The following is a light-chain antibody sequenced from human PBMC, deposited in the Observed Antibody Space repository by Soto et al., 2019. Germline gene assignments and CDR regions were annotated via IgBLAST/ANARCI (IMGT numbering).Light chain of an antibody. CDR1: SSDVGSYNL. Sequence: QSVLTQPASASGSPGQSITISCTGTSSDVGSYNLVSWYQQHPGKAPKLMIYEGSKRPSGVSNRFSGSKSGNTASLTIPGLQAEDEADYYCCSYAGSSTVVFGGGTKVTVL. J-gene: IGLJ2*01. CDR3: CSYAGSSTVV. V-gene: IGLV2-23*01. CDR2: EGS.